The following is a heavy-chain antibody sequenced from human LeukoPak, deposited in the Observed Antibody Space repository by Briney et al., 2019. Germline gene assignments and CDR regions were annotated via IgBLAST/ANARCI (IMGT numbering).Heavy chain of an antibody. J-gene: IGHJ6*02. V-gene: IGHV4-39*01. CDR1: GGSISSSSYY. D-gene: IGHD6-19*01. CDR3: ARQYSSGRTTAV. CDR2: IYYSGST. Sequence: ASETLSLTCTVSGGSISSSSYYWGWIRQPPGKGLEWIGSIYYSGSTYYNPSLKSRVTISVDTSKNQFSPMLSSVTAADTAVYYCARQYSSGRTTAVWGQGTTVTVSS.